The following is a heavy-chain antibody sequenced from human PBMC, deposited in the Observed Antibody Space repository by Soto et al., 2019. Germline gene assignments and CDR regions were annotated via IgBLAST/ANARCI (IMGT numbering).Heavy chain of an antibody. Sequence: ASVKVSCKASGGTFSSYAISWVRQAPGQGLEWMGGIIPIFGTANYAQKFQGRVTITADESTSTAYMELSSLRSEDTAVYYCARQGRWLQLEEDAFDIWGQGTMVTVSS. J-gene: IGHJ3*02. CDR3: ARQGRWLQLEEDAFDI. CDR2: IIPIFGTA. D-gene: IGHD5-12*01. V-gene: IGHV1-69*13. CDR1: GGTFSSYA.